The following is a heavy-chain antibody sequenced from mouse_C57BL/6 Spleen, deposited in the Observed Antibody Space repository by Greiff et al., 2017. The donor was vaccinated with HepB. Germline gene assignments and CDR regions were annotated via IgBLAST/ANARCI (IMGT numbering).Heavy chain of an antibody. J-gene: IGHJ4*01. V-gene: IGHV14-4*01. CDR2: IDPENGDT. Sequence: EVKVEESGAELVRPGASVKLSCTASGFNIKDDYMHWVKQRPEQGLEWIGWIDPENGDTEYASKFQGKATITADTSSNTAYLQRSSLTSEDTAVYYCTTSYYGPGDYWGQGTSVTVSS. CDR1: GFNIKDDY. CDR3: TTSYYGPGDY. D-gene: IGHD2-10*01.